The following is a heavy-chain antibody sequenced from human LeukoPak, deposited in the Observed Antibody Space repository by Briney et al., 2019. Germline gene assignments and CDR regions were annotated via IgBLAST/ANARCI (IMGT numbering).Heavy chain of an antibody. J-gene: IGHJ4*02. D-gene: IGHD3-10*01. V-gene: IGHV4-34*01. CDR2: INHSGST. CDR3: ARGGVLLWFGELYDY. CDR1: GGSFSGYY. Sequence: SETLSLTCAVYGGSFSGYYWSWIRQPPGKGLEWIGEINHSGSTNYNPSLKSRVTISVDTSKNQFSLKLSSVTAADTAVHYCARGGVLLWFGELYDYWGQGTLVTVSS.